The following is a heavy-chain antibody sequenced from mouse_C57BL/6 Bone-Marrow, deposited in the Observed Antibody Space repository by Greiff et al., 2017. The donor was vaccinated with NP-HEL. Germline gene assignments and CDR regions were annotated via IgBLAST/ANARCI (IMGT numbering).Heavy chain of an antibody. V-gene: IGHV3-6*01. CDR1: GYSITSGYY. D-gene: IGHD1-2*01. CDR3: ARGVLRPWFAY. Sequence: EVKLQESGPGLVKPSQSLSLTCSVTGYSITSGYYWNWIRQFPGNKLEWMGYISYDGSNNYNPSLKNRISITRDTSKNQFFLKLNSVTTEDTATYYCARGVLRPWFAYWGQGTLVTVSA. CDR2: ISYDGSN. J-gene: IGHJ3*01.